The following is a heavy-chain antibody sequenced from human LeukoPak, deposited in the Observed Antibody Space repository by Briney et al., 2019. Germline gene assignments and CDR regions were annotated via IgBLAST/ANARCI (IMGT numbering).Heavy chain of an antibody. D-gene: IGHD3-10*01. J-gene: IGHJ4*02. CDR3: AKSDGSGSYDDD. CDR1: GFTFSNYA. V-gene: IGHV3-23*01. Sequence: GGSLRLSCAASGFTFSNYAMSWVRRAPGKGLLWVSTVSGSGAGTYYADSVKGRFTISRDNSKNTLYLQMNNLRAEDTAVYYCAKSDGSGSYDDDWGQGTLVTVSS. CDR2: VSGSGAGT.